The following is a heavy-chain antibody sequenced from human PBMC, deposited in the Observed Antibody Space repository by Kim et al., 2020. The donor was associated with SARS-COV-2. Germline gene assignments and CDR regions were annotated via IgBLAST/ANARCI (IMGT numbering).Heavy chain of an antibody. CDR2: IHSGGNT. V-gene: IGHV3-66*02. D-gene: IGHD5-18*01. Sequence: GGSLRLSCAASGFSVSSNYMIWVRQPPGKGLEWVSVIHSGGNTYYADSVMGRFTVSRDTSKNTVYLQMNSLRAEDTAVYYCATYTIMAYYYSYSVDVWGQGTTVTVYS. CDR1: GFSVSSNY. J-gene: IGHJ6*02. CDR3: ATYTIMAYYYSYSVDV.